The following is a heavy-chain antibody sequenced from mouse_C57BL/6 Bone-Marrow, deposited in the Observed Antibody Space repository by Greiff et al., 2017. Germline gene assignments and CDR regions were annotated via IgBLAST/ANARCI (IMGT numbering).Heavy chain of an antibody. J-gene: IGHJ1*03. D-gene: IGHD1-1*01. CDR2: IDPNSGGT. Sequence: QVQLQQPGAELVKPGASVTLSCKASGYTFTSYWMHWVKQRPGRGLEWIGRIDPNSGGTKYNEKFKSKATLTVDKPSSTAYMQLSSLTSEDSAVYYCARRGDYGSSYWYFDVWGTGTTVTVSS. CDR3: ARRGDYGSSYWYFDV. V-gene: IGHV1-72*01. CDR1: GYTFTSYW.